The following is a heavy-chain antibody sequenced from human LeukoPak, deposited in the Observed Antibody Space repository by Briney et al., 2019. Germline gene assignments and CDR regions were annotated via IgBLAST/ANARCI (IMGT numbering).Heavy chain of an antibody. CDR2: IRYDGSNK. V-gene: IGHV3-30*02. CDR1: GLTVSSNF. D-gene: IGHD6-19*01. J-gene: IGHJ4*02. CDR3: AKERVGVAVAGTVPFDY. Sequence: PGGSLRLSCAATGLTVSSNFMSWVRQAPGKGLEWVAFIRYDGSNKYYADSVKGRFTISRDNSKNTLYLQMNSLRAEDTAVYYCAKERVGVAVAGTVPFDYWGQGTLVTVSS.